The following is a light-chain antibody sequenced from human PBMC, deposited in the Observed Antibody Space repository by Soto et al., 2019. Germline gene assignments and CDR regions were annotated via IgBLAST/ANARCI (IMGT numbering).Light chain of an antibody. CDR1: QSIDRW. Sequence: DIPMTQSPSTLSASVGDRVTITCRASQSIDRWLASYQQRPGRAPKLLIYDVANLETGVPSRFSGSGSETEFTLTISSLQPDDFAIYYCQQYNSYPLTFGGGTKVEIK. CDR3: QQYNSYPLT. J-gene: IGKJ4*01. CDR2: DVA. V-gene: IGKV1-5*01.